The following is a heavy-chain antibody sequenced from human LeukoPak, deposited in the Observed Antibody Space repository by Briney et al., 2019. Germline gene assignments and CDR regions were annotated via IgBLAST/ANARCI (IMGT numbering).Heavy chain of an antibody. V-gene: IGHV1-18*01. J-gene: IGHJ4*02. CDR1: GYTFTSYG. CDR2: ISAYNGNT. CDR3: PTFNSGYYPGLDY. D-gene: IGHD3-22*01. Sequence: ASVKVSCKASGYTFTSYGISWVRQAPGQGLEWMGWISAYNGNTDYAQKLQGRVTMTTDTSTSTAYMELRSLRSDDTAVYYCPTFNSGYYPGLDYWGQATLVTVSS.